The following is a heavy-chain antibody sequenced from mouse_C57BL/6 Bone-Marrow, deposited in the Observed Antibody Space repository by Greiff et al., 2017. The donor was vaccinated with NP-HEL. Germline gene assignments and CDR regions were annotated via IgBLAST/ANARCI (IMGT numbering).Heavy chain of an antibody. Sequence: QVQLQQSGAELVKPGASVKLSCKASGYTFTSYWMHWVKQRPEQGLEWIGMIHPNSGSTNYNEKFKSKATLTVDKSSSTAYMQLSSLTSEDSAVYYCARGLITTGVEAAWFAYWGQGTLVTVSA. CDR1: GYTFTSYW. V-gene: IGHV1-64*01. D-gene: IGHD1-1*01. CDR2: IHPNSGST. J-gene: IGHJ3*01. CDR3: ARGLITTGVEAAWFAY.